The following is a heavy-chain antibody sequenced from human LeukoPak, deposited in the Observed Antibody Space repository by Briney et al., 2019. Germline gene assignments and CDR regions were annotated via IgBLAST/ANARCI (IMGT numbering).Heavy chain of an antibody. D-gene: IGHD3-10*01. CDR3: ATVGVRGVIMAFDY. Sequence: ASVKVSCKVSGYTLTELSMHWVRQAPGKGLEWMGGFDPEDGETIYAQKFQGRVTMTEDTSTDTAYMELSSLRSEDTAVYYCATVGVRGVIMAFDYWGQGTLVTVSS. J-gene: IGHJ4*02. CDR2: FDPEDGET. CDR1: GYTLTELS. V-gene: IGHV1-24*01.